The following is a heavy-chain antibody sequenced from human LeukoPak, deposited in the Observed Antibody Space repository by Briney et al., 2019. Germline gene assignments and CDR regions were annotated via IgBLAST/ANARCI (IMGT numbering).Heavy chain of an antibody. CDR1: GYSICIGHY. CDR3: ARVYLGSGWYSAFDI. Sequence: KALETLSLTCTVSGYSICIGHYWGWLRQAPGKGLDWIGSIYNSGRTFYNPSLKPRDTISVDKSKNQFSLKLSSVTAADTAVYYCARVYLGSGWYSAFDIWGQGTMVTVSS. V-gene: IGHV4-38-2*02. CDR2: IYNSGRT. J-gene: IGHJ3*02. D-gene: IGHD6-19*01.